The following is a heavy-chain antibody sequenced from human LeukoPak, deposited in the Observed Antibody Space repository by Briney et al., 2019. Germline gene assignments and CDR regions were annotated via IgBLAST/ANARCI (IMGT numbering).Heavy chain of an antibody. Sequence: GGSLTLTCAASGFIFNIYGLHWVRQAPGRGLEWVAVICYDGSNEYYKDSVKGRFTIPRDNPKNTLSVQMNSLRAEDTAVYYCARATWGSYFDCWGQGTLVTVSS. D-gene: IGHD7-27*01. CDR3: ARATWGSYFDC. CDR1: GFIFNIYG. V-gene: IGHV3-33*01. CDR2: ICYDGSNE. J-gene: IGHJ4*02.